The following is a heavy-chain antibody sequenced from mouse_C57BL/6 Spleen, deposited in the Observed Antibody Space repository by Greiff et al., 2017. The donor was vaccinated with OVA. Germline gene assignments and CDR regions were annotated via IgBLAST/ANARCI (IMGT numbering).Heavy chain of an antibody. V-gene: IGHV1-53*01. J-gene: IGHJ2*01. D-gene: IGHD2-4*01. CDR3: ARSMRDYGYFDY. CDR2: INPSNGGT. CDR1: GYTFTSYW. Sequence: QVQLQQPGTELVKPGASVKLSCKASGYTFTSYWMHWVKQRPGQGLEWIGNINPSNGGTNYNEKFKSKATLTVDKTSSTAYMQLSSLTSEDAAVYYCARSMRDYGYFDYWGQGTTLTVSS.